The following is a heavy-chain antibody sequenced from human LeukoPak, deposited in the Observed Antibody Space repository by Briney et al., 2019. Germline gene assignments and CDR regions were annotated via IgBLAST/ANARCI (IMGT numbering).Heavy chain of an antibody. V-gene: IGHV1-2*02. D-gene: IGHD6-6*01. CDR1: GYTFTGYY. Sequence: ASVKVSCKASGYTFTGYYIHWVRQAPGQGLEWMGWIYPYSGDTNYAQNFQGRVTMTRDTSVSTAYMELSSLKSDDTAVYYCARDRNSGSSLDIWGQGTMLTVSS. J-gene: IGHJ3*02. CDR3: ARDRNSGSSLDI. CDR2: IYPYSGDT.